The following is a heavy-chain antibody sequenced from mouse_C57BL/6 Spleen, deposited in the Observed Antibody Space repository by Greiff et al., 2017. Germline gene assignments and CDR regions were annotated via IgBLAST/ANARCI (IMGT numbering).Heavy chain of an antibody. V-gene: IGHV5-6*01. Sequence: EVKVVESGGDLVKPGGSLKLSCAASGFTFSSYGMSWVRQTPDKRLEWVATISSGGSYTYYPDSVKGRFTISRDNAKNTLYLQMSSLKSEDTAMYYCANYSNYGYFDVWGTGTTVTVSS. CDR3: ANYSNYGYFDV. J-gene: IGHJ1*03. CDR2: ISSGGSYT. CDR1: GFTFSSYG. D-gene: IGHD2-5*01.